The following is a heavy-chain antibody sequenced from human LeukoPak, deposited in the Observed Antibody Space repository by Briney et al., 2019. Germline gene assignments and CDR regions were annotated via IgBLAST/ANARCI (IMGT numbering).Heavy chain of an antibody. CDR1: GYTFTSYY. D-gene: IGHD6-13*01. V-gene: IGHV1-46*01. Sequence: ASVKVSCKASGYTFTSYYMHWVRQAPGQGLEWMGIINPSGGSTSYAQRFQGRVTMTRDMSTSTVYMELSSLRSEDTAVYYCARSEQPVSPPVDPWGQGTLVTVSS. CDR2: INPSGGST. J-gene: IGHJ5*02. CDR3: ARSEQPVSPPVDP.